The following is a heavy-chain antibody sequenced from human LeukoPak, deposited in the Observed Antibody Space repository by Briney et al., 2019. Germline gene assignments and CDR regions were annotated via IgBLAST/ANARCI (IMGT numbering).Heavy chain of an antibody. CDR1: GFTFSNYG. CDR3: ATTYYDILTGYYNRPPDY. Sequence: GGSLRLSCVVSGFTFSNYGMHWARQAPGKGLEWVAFIRYDGSNHSYADSVKGRFTISRDNSKNTLYLQMNSLRAEDTAVYYCATTYYDILTGYYNRPPDYWGQGTLVTVSS. V-gene: IGHV3-30*02. J-gene: IGHJ4*02. D-gene: IGHD3-9*01. CDR2: IRYDGSNH.